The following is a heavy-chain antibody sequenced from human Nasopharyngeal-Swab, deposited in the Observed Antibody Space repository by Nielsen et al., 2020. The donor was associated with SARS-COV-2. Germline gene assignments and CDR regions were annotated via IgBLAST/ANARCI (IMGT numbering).Heavy chain of an antibody. CDR3: ARVAGITMVRGVDY. V-gene: IGHV3-30-3*01. CDR1: GFTFSSYA. J-gene: IGHJ4*02. D-gene: IGHD3-10*01. Sequence: GESLKISCAASGFTFSSYAMHWVHQALGKGLEWVAVISYDGSNKYYADSVKGRFTISRDNSKNTLYLQMNSLRAEDTAVYYCARVAGITMVRGVDYWGQGTLVTVSS. CDR2: ISYDGSNK.